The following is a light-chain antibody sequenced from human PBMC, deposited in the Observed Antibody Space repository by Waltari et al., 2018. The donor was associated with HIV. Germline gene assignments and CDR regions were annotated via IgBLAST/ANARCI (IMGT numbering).Light chain of an antibody. CDR1: KLGDKY. CDR3: QAWDSSTAV. CDR2: QGN. Sequence: SYELTQPPSVSVSPGQTASITCSGDKLGDKYACWYQQKPGQSPVLVIDQGNKRPSGIPERFSGSTSGNTATLTISGTQAMDEADYYCQAWDSSTAVFGGGTKLTVL. V-gene: IGLV3-1*01. J-gene: IGLJ3*02.